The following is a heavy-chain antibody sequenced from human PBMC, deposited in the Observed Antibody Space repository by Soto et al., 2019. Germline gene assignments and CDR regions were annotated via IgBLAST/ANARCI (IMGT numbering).Heavy chain of an antibody. D-gene: IGHD6-19*01. CDR1: GYTFTSYG. J-gene: IGHJ4*02. Sequence: EASVKVSCKASGYTFTSYGSSWVRQAPGQGLEWMGWISAYNGNTNYAQKLQGRVTMTTDTSTSTAYMELRSLRSDDTAVYYCARDAGSGWYITSDYWGQGTLVTVSS. V-gene: IGHV1-18*01. CDR3: ARDAGSGWYITSDY. CDR2: ISAYNGNT.